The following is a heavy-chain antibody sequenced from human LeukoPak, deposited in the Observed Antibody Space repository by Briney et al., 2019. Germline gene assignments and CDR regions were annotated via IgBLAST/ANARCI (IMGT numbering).Heavy chain of an antibody. D-gene: IGHD1-26*01. CDR1: EYTFTGYY. CDR3: ARYSGSYPNDAFDI. Sequence: VASVKVSCKASEYTFTGYYIHWVRQAPGQGREWMGWIDPNTGDSNYVQKFQGRVTMTRDTSISTAYMELSRLRSDDTAVYYCARYSGSYPNDAFDIWGQGTMVTVSS. J-gene: IGHJ3*02. CDR2: IDPNTGDS. V-gene: IGHV1-2*02.